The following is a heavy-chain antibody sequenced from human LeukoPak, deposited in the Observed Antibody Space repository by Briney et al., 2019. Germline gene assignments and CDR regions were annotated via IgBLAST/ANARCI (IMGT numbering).Heavy chain of an antibody. CDR3: ARLLYYGSGSYYNNPNYYYGMDV. V-gene: IGHV4-59*08. J-gene: IGHJ6*02. Sequence: NPSETLSLTCTVSGGSISSYYWSWIRQPPGKGLEWIWYIYYSGSTNYNPSLKSRVTISVDTSKNQFSLKLSSVTAADTAVYYCARLLYYGSGSYYNNPNYYYGMDVWGQGTTVTVSS. D-gene: IGHD3-10*01. CDR2: IYYSGST. CDR1: GGSISSYY.